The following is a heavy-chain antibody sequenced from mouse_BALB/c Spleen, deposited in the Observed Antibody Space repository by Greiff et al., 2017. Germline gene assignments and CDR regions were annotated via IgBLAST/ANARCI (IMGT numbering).Heavy chain of an antibody. CDR1: GYTFTSYV. CDR2: INPYNDGT. CDR3: AESYENY. Sequence: EVKLMESGPELVKPGASVKMSCKASGYTFTSYVMHWVKQKPGQGLEWIGYINPYNDGTKYNEKFKGKATLTSDKSSSTAYMELSSLTSEDSAVYYCAESYENYWGQGTTLTVSS. D-gene: IGHD1-1*01. V-gene: IGHV1-14*01. J-gene: IGHJ2*01.